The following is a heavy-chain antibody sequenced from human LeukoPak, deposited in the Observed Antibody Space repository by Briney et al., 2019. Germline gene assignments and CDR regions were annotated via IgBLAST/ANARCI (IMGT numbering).Heavy chain of an antibody. CDR1: GDSVSSNSAA. J-gene: IGHJ3*02. CDR2: TYYRSKWYN. CDR3: AKGYSSGWYGAFDI. V-gene: IGHV6-1*01. Sequence: SQTLSLTCAISGDSVSSNSAAWNWLRQSPSRGLEWLGRTYYRSKWYNDYAVSVKSRITINPDTSKSQFSLQLNSVTPEDTAVYYCAKGYSSGWYGAFDIWGQGTMVTVSS. D-gene: IGHD6-19*01.